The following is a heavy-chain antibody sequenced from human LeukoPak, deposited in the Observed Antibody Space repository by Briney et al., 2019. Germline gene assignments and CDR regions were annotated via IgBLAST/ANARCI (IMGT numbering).Heavy chain of an antibody. V-gene: IGHV1-18*01. CDR3: AREESIGSYQFLHDY. CDR1: GYTFTSYG. CDR2: ISAYNGNT. J-gene: IGHJ4*02. D-gene: IGHD1-26*01. Sequence: ASVKVSCKASGYTFTSYGISWVRQAPGQGLEWMGWISAYNGNTNYAQKLQGRVTMTTDTSTSTAYMELRSLTSDDTAVYYCAREESIGSYQFLHDYWGQGTLVTVSS.